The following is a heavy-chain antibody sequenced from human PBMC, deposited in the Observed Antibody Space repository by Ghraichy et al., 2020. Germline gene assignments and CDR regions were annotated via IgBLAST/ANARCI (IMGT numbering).Heavy chain of an antibody. Sequence: GGSLRLSCAASGSTFSSYAMSWVRQAPGKGLEWVSAISGSGGSTYYADSVKGRFTISRDNSKNTLYLQMNSLRAEDTAVYYCAKDPQYSSGWYYYFDYWGQGTLVTVSS. CDR2: ISGSGGST. D-gene: IGHD6-19*01. CDR1: GSTFSSYA. CDR3: AKDPQYSSGWYYYFDY. V-gene: IGHV3-23*01. J-gene: IGHJ4*02.